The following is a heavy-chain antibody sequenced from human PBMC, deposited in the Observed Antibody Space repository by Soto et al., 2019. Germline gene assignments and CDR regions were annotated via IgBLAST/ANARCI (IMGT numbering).Heavy chain of an antibody. CDR2: IYYSGST. CDR1: GGSISSYY. J-gene: IGHJ4*02. CDR3: ARGPWLSLFDY. D-gene: IGHD3-22*01. Sequence: PSETLSLTCTVSGGSISSYYWSWIRQPPGKGLEWIGYIYYSGSTNYNPSLKSRVTISVDTSKNQFSLKLSSVTAADTAVYYCARGPWLSLFDYWGQGTLLTVSS. V-gene: IGHV4-59*01.